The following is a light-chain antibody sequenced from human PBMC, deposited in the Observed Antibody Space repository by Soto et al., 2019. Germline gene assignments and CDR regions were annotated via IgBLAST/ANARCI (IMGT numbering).Light chain of an antibody. V-gene: IGKV1-13*02. Sequence: AIQLTQSPSSLSASVGDRVTITCRASQGISSALAWYQQKPGKAPKLLIYDASSLESGVPSRFSGSGSGTDFTLSISSLQPEDFATYYCQQFNSFPRTFGQGTKVEIK. CDR3: QQFNSFPRT. J-gene: IGKJ1*01. CDR2: DAS. CDR1: QGISSA.